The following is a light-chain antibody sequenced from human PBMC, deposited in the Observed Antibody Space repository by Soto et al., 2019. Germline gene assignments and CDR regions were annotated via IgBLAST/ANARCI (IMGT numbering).Light chain of an antibody. CDR2: GAS. Sequence: ETVMTQSPATLSASPGERAPLSCRASQRVNTNLAWYQQKPGQAPRLLIYGASSRPTGIPDRFSGSGPGADFTLTISRLEPEDFAVYFCQQYGNSPPGTFGQGTRLEIK. J-gene: IGKJ5*01. V-gene: IGKV3-20*01. CDR1: QRVNTN. CDR3: QQYGNSPPGT.